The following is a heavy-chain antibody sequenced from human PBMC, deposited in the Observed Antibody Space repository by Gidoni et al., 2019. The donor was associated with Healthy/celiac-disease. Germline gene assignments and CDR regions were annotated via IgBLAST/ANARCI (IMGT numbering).Heavy chain of an antibody. V-gene: IGHV3-20*04. D-gene: IGHD6-19*01. Sequence: EVQLVESGGGVERLVGSLRLSCAASAFTIDDYGMSWVRQAPGKGREWVSGMNWNGGSTGYADSVKGRFTISRDNAKNSLYLQMNSLRAEDTALYYCARAAAVAGTNDAFDIWGQGTMVTVSS. CDR2: MNWNGGST. CDR1: AFTIDDYG. CDR3: ARAAAVAGTNDAFDI. J-gene: IGHJ3*02.